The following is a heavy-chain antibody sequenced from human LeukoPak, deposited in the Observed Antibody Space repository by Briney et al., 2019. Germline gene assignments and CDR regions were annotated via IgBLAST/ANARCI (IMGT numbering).Heavy chain of an antibody. D-gene: IGHD5-18*01. V-gene: IGHV3-9*01. Sequence: GGSLRLSCAASGFTVSSNYMSWVRQAPGKGLEWVSGISWNSGSIGYADSVKGRFTISRDNAKNSLYLQMNSLRAEDTALYYCAKAQDVDTAMPRIFDYWGQGTLVTVSS. CDR1: GFTVSSNY. J-gene: IGHJ4*02. CDR3: AKAQDVDTAMPRIFDY. CDR2: ISWNSGSI.